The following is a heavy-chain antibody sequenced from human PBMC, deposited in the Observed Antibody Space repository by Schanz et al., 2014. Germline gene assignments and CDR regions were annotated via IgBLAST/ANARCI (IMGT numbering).Heavy chain of an antibody. CDR1: GGSISSSF. V-gene: IGHV4-59*01. CDR2: ISYSGST. J-gene: IGHJ5*02. Sequence: QVKLQESGPGLVKPSETLSLTCNVSGGSISSSFWSWIRQPPGKGLEWIGYISYSGSTNYSPSLKSRVTISLDTSQSQFSLRLTSVSSADTAMYYCARVGRNSYGFTSRFDAWGQGTLVAVSS. CDR3: ARVGRNSYGFTSRFDA. D-gene: IGHD3-16*01.